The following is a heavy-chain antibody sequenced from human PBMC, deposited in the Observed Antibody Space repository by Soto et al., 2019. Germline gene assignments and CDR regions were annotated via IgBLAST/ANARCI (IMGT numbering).Heavy chain of an antibody. CDR2: ISGSGSST. CDR3: AKVAYSSSSGYFDY. J-gene: IGHJ4*02. V-gene: IGHV3-23*01. CDR1: GFTFSSYA. D-gene: IGHD6-6*01. Sequence: GGSLRLSCAASGFTFSSYAMSWVRQAPGKGLEWVSAISGSGSSTYYANPGNGRFTISRDNSKNTLYLQMNSLRAEDTAVYYCAKVAYSSSSGYFDYWGQGTLVTVSS.